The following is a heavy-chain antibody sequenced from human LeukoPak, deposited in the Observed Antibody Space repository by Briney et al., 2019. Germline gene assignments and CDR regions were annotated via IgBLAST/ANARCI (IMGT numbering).Heavy chain of an antibody. CDR1: GFTFSSYA. Sequence: PGGSLRLSCAASGFTFSSYAMSWVRQAPGKGLEWVSGISDAGAITYYADSVKGRFIISRSQSTNTLYLQMDSLRAEDTSLYYCARGGTTWHGFDSWGQGTLVTVSS. CDR3: ARGGTTWHGFDS. J-gene: IGHJ4*02. V-gene: IGHV3-23*01. CDR2: ISDAGAIT. D-gene: IGHD1-14*01.